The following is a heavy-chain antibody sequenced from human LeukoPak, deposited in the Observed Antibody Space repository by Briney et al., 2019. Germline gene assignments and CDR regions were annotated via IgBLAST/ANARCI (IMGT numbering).Heavy chain of an antibody. V-gene: IGHV3-30*02. D-gene: IGHD5-12*01. Sequence: GGSLRLSCAASGFTFNSFGMHWVRQAPGKGLEWVSFIRYDGSNTYYADSVKGRFTISRDNSKNTLYLQMNSLRGEDTAVYYCAKEGSGYGHHDNWGQGTLVTVSS. CDR3: AKEGSGYGHHDN. CDR2: IRYDGSNT. J-gene: IGHJ4*02. CDR1: GFTFNSFG.